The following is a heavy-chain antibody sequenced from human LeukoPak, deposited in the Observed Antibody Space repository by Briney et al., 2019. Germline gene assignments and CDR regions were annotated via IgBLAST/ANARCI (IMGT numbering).Heavy chain of an antibody. CDR2: IHYSGST. Sequence: SETLSLTCTVSGDSIRSYYWSWIRQPPGKGLEWIGNIHYSGSTKYNSSLKSRLTISVDTSKNQFSLKLTSVTAADTAVYYCARQGRGLYGSSWYDYFDYWGQGTLVAVSS. V-gene: IGHV4-59*08. CDR3: ARQGRGLYGSSWYDYFDY. J-gene: IGHJ4*02. CDR1: GDSIRSYY. D-gene: IGHD6-13*01.